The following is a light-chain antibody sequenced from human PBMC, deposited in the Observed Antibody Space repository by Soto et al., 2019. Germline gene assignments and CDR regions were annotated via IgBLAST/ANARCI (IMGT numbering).Light chain of an antibody. CDR1: QSVSSN. CDR2: GAS. CDR3: QQFNNWPQK. J-gene: IGKJ1*01. Sequence: EIVMTQSPATLSVSPGERATLSCRASQSVSSNLAWYQQKGGQAPRLLIYGASTRATGIPARFSGSGSGTEFTLTISSLQSEDVEVYFCQQFNNWPQKFSQGTKGDI. V-gene: IGKV3-15*01.